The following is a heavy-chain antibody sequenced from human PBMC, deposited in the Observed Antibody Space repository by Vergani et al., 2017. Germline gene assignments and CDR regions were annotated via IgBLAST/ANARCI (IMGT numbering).Heavy chain of an antibody. D-gene: IGHD3-22*01. Sequence: QVQLQDSGPGLVKPSETLSLTCTVSGGSISSYYWSWIRQPPGKGLEWIGYIYYSGSTNYNPSLKSRVTISVDTSKNQFSLKLSSVTAADTAVYYCARVAYDSNFDYWGQGTLVTVSS. J-gene: IGHJ4*02. CDR1: GGSISSYY. CDR2: IYYSGST. CDR3: ARVAYDSNFDY. V-gene: IGHV4-59*01.